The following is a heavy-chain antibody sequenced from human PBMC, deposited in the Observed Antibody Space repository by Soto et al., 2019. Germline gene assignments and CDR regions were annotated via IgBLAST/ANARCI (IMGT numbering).Heavy chain of an antibody. J-gene: IGHJ5*02. Sequence: SETLSLTCPVSGDSVSSGSYFWSWIRQPPGKGLDWIGNIYYTGSTNYNPSFKSRVTISVDMSKNQFSLRLTSLTAADKAVYYCARATVEIRDNRFDPWGQGTVVTVSS. CDR3: ARATVEIRDNRFDP. V-gene: IGHV4-61*01. CDR2: IYYTGST. CDR1: GDSVSSGSYF.